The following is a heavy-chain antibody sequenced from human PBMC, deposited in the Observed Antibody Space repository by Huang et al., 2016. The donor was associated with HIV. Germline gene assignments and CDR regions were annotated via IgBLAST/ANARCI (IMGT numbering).Heavy chain of an antibody. CDR3: ARLPGSITMIRGVITDPY. Sequence: QLQLQESGPGLVKPSETLSLTCTVSVGSIRSDNYYWGWIRQPPGKGLEWIGSIYYSGSTYYNQSLKRRVTITVDTSKNHFSLRMRSVTAADTAVYYCARLPGSITMIRGVITDPYWGQGTLVTVSS. CDR1: VGSIRSDNYY. J-gene: IGHJ4*02. V-gene: IGHV4-39*02. CDR2: IYYSGST. D-gene: IGHD3-10*01.